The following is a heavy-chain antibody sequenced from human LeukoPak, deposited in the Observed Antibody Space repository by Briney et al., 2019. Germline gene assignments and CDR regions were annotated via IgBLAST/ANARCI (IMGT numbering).Heavy chain of an antibody. J-gene: IGHJ4*02. CDR3: ARDRYYYDSSGYYHFDY. Sequence: ASVKVSCKASGYTFTSYAMNWVRQAPGQGLEWMGWINTNTGNPTYVQGFTGRFVFSLDTSVSTAYLQISSLKAEDTAVYYCARDRYYYDSSGYYHFDYWGQGTLVTVSS. CDR2: INTNTGNP. CDR1: GYTFTSYA. V-gene: IGHV7-4-1*02. D-gene: IGHD3-22*01.